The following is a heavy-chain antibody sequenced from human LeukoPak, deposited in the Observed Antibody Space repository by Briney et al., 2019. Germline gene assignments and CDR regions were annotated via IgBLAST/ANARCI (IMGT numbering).Heavy chain of an antibody. CDR3: AKDSSGRD. J-gene: IGHJ4*02. CDR1: GFTFSSSW. Sequence: GGSLRLSCAASGFTFSSSWMIWVRQAPGKGLEWVANIKADGSEKHYVDSVKGRFGISRDNAKNSLYLQMNSLRAEDTAVYYCAKDSSGRDWGQGTLVTVSS. CDR2: IKADGSEK. D-gene: IGHD3-22*01. V-gene: IGHV3-7*01.